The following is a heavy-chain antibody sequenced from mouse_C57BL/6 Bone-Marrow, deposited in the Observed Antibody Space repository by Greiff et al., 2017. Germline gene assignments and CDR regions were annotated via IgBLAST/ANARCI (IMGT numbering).Heavy chain of an antibody. CDR1: GFNIKDYY. J-gene: IGHJ2*01. D-gene: IGHD2-5*01. CDR3: ARGDSNQRY. V-gene: IGHV14-1*01. CDR2: IDPEDGDT. Sequence: EVKLQESGAELVKPGASVKLSCTASGFNIKDYYMHWVKQRPEQGLEWIGRIDPEDGDTEYAPKFQGKATMTADTSSNTAYLQLSSLTSEDSAVYYCARGDSNQRYWGQGTTLTVSS.